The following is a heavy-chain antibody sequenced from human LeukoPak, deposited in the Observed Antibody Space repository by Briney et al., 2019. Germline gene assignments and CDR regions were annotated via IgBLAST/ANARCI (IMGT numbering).Heavy chain of an antibody. Sequence: GGSLRLSCTASGFSFSSYAMAWVRQAPGKGLEWLSYISSSSKINYADSVKGRFTISRDNAKNSLYLQMISLRDEDTAVYYCARSANPGVHDFDPWGQGTLVTVSS. J-gene: IGHJ5*02. V-gene: IGHV3-48*02. CDR2: ISSSSKI. D-gene: IGHD6-6*01. CDR3: ARSANPGVHDFDP. CDR1: GFSFSSYA.